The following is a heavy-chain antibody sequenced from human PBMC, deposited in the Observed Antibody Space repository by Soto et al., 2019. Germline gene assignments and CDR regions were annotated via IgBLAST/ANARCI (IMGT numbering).Heavy chain of an antibody. V-gene: IGHV4-30-4*01. D-gene: IGHD2-2*01. Sequence: PSETLSLTCTVSGGSISSGDYYWSWIRQPPGKGLEWIGYIHYTGSTYYNPSLQSRLTISVDTSKNQFSLKLTSVTAADTAVYFCARYQKGPFDYWGQGTLVTVSS. CDR3: ARYQKGPFDY. CDR2: IHYTGST. CDR1: GGSISSGDYY. J-gene: IGHJ4*02.